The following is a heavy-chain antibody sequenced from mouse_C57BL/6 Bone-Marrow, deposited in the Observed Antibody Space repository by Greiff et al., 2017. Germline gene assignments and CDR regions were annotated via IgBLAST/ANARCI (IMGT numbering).Heavy chain of an antibody. CDR3: ALYYYGSFLAY. D-gene: IGHD1-1*01. J-gene: IGHJ3*01. CDR1: GYTFTSYW. V-gene: IGHV1-52*01. CDR2: IDPSDSET. Sequence: QVQLQQPGAELVRPGSSVKLSCKASGYTFTSYWMHWVKQRPIQGLEWIGNIDPSDSETHYNQKFQDKATLTVDKSSSTAYMQLSSLTSEDSAVYYCALYYYGSFLAYWGQGTLVTVSA.